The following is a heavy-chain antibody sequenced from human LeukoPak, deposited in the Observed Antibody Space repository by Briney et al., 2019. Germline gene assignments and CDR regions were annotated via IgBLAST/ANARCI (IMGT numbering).Heavy chain of an antibody. D-gene: IGHD2-21*01. CDR1: GGSISSHY. Sequence: SETLSLTCTVSGGSISSHYWSWIRQPAGKGLEWIGRIYTSGSTNYNPSLKSRVTMSVDTSKNQFSLKLSSVTAADTAVYYCAREGPTTRSLFYWGQGTLVTVSS. CDR3: AREGPTTRSLFY. J-gene: IGHJ4*02. V-gene: IGHV4-4*07. CDR2: IYTSGST.